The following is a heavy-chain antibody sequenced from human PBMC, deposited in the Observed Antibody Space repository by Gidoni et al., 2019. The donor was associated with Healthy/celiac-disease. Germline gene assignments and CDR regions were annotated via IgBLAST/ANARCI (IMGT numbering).Heavy chain of an antibody. CDR1: GFTFSSYS. CDR2: ISSSSSNI. CDR3: ARAITMIVVAHTPDWYFDL. V-gene: IGHV3-21*01. Sequence: EVQLVESGGVLVKPGGSLRLSCAASGFTFSSYSMNWVRQAPEKGLEWVSSISSSSSNIYYADSVKGRFTSSRDNAKNSLYLQMNSLRAEDTAVYYCARAITMIVVAHTPDWYFDLWGRGTLVTVSS. J-gene: IGHJ2*01. D-gene: IGHD3-22*01.